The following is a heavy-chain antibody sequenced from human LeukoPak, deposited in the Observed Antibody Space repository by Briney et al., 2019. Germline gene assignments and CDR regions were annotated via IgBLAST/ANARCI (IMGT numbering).Heavy chain of an antibody. J-gene: IGHJ4*02. CDR2: ISISTSAI. CDR1: GFTFSNYN. CDR3: ARTNFWSGYNLDY. D-gene: IGHD3-3*01. V-gene: IGHV3-48*01. Sequence: TGGSLRLSCAASGFTFSNYNMNWVRQAPGKWLEWVSYISISTSAIYYADSVKGRFTISRDNANNSLYLQMNSLRAEDTAVYYCARTNFWSGYNLDYWGQGTLVTVSS.